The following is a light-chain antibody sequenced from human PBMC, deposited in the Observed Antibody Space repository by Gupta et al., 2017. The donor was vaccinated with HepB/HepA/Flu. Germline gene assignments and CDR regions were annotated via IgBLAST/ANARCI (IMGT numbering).Light chain of an antibody. CDR1: QKINSNS. CDR2: HAS. Sequence: EFVLTQSPGSLSLSPGERATLTCRASQKINSNSVAWYQQKPGQAPRLLIYHASSSATGTPDRFGGGGSGTEFTLTISRLEPEDFAVYYCHQYHSSPVTFGGETKVKIK. CDR3: HQYHSSPVT. J-gene: IGKJ4*01. V-gene: IGKV3-20*01.